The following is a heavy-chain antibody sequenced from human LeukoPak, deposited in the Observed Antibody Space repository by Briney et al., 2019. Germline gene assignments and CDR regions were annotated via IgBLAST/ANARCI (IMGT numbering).Heavy chain of an antibody. CDR2: ITAVGGSS. J-gene: IGHJ4*02. CDR3: ARTSRYDVLTGPGY. Sequence: GGSLRLSCAASGFTFTDYAMTWVRQAPGRGLEWVSGITAVGGSSYYAKSVKGRFTIFRDNSNSSLFLQMNSLTVEDTAVYYCARTSRYDVLTGPGYWGQGTLVVVSS. CDR1: GFTFTDYA. V-gene: IGHV3-23*01. D-gene: IGHD3-9*01.